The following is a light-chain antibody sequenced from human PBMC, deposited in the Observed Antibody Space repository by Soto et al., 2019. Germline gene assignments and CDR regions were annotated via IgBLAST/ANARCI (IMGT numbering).Light chain of an antibody. Sequence: QSVLTQPPSVSAAPGEKVTISCSGSSSDIGRHHVSWYQQLPGTAPKLLIYENTKRPSGIPDRFSGSKSGTSATLGITGLRTGDEADYYCGTWDTSLSRVFGTGTKVTVL. V-gene: IGLV1-51*02. CDR1: SSDIGRHH. J-gene: IGLJ1*01. CDR3: GTWDTSLSRV. CDR2: ENT.